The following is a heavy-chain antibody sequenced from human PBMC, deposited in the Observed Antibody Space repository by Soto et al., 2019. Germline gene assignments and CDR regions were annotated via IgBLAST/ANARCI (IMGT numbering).Heavy chain of an antibody. J-gene: IGHJ6*02. CDR2: IYHSGST. D-gene: IGHD3-16*01. CDR3: ARLLTDYYYYGMDV. Sequence: SETLSLTCAVSGGSISSGGYSWSWIRQPPGKGLEWIGYIYHSGSTYYNPSLKSRVTISVDRSKNQFSLKLSSVTAADTAVYYCARLLTDYYYYGMDVWDQGTTVTVSS. V-gene: IGHV4-30-2*01. CDR1: GGSISSGGYS.